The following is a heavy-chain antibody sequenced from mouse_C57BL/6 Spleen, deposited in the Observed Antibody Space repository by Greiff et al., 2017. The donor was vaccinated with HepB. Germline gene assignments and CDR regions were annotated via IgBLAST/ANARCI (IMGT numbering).Heavy chain of an antibody. D-gene: IGHD1-1*01. V-gene: IGHV5-16*01. CDR2: INYDGSST. J-gene: IGHJ2*01. Sequence: EVMLVESEGGLVQPGSSMKLSCTASGFTFSDYYMAWVRQVPEKGLEWVANINYDGSSTYYLDSLKSRFIISRDNAKNILYLQMSSLKSEDTATYYCARDASYGSSLDYWGQGTTLTVSS. CDR3: ARDASYGSSLDY. CDR1: GFTFSDYY.